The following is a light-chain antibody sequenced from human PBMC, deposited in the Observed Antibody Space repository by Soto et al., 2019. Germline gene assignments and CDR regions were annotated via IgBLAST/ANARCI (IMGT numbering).Light chain of an antibody. CDR3: LQHNSYPYT. Sequence: DIQMTQSPSSLSASVGDRVTITCRASQGVRHDLGWYQQIPGKAPKRLSYAASTLQSGVPSRFSGSGSATEFTLTISGLQPEDLATYFCLQHNSYPYTFGQGTKLEIK. CDR1: QGVRHD. CDR2: AAS. V-gene: IGKV1-17*01. J-gene: IGKJ2*01.